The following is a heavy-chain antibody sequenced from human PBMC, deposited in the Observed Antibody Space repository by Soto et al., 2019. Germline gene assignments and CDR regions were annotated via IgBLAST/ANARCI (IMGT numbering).Heavy chain of an antibody. J-gene: IGHJ3*02. D-gene: IGHD6-19*01. V-gene: IGHV3-74*01. CDR1: GFTFSTYW. CDR3: ARGGGNSDWYSAFDI. CDR2: INSDGSTT. Sequence: EVQLVESGGGLVQPGGSLRLSCAATGFTFSTYWVHWVRQAPGKGLVWVSRINSDGSTTNYADSVKGRFTISRDNAKNTLYLQVNSLRAADTAVYYCARGGGNSDWYSAFDIWGQGTMVTVSS.